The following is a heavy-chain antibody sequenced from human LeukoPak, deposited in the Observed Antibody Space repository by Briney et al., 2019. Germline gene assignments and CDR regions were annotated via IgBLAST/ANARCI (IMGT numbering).Heavy chain of an antibody. V-gene: IGHV3-11*01. CDR3: ARDTNNGLDV. D-gene: IGHD1-20*01. J-gene: IGHJ6*02. CDR1: GFTFSDYY. Sequence: PGGSLRLSCAAYGFTFSDYYINWIRQAPGKGLEWVSHISSSGSLMQYADSVKGRFTITRDNAQNFMSLQMNSLKPEDTAVYYCARDTNNGLDVWGRGTTVTVCS. CDR2: ISSSGSLM.